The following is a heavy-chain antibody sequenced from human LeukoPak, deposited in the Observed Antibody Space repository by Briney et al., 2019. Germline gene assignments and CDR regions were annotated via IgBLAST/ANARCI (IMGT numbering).Heavy chain of an antibody. CDR1: GFTFSSYE. CDR3: ARDHPRDFWSGYYPVGMGV. D-gene: IGHD3-3*01. Sequence: GGSLRLSCAASGFTFSSYEMNWVRQAPGKGLEWVSYISSSGSTIYYADSVKGRFTISRDNAKNSLYLQMNSLRAEDTAVYYCARDHPRDFWSGYYPVGMGVWGQGTMVTVSS. J-gene: IGHJ3*01. V-gene: IGHV3-48*03. CDR2: ISSSGSTI.